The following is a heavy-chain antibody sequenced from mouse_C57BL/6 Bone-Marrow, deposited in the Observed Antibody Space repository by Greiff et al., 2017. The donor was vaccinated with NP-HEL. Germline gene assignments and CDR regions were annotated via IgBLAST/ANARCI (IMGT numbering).Heavy chain of an antibody. V-gene: IGHV5-16*01. Sequence: EVQRVESEGGLVQPGSSMKLSCTASGFTFSDYYMAWVRQVPEKGLEWVANINYDGSSTYYLDSLKSRFIISRDNAKNILYLQMSSLKSEDTATYYCARDIYYGSSWYFDVWGTGTTVTVSS. D-gene: IGHD1-1*01. CDR2: INYDGSST. CDR3: ARDIYYGSSWYFDV. J-gene: IGHJ1*03. CDR1: GFTFSDYY.